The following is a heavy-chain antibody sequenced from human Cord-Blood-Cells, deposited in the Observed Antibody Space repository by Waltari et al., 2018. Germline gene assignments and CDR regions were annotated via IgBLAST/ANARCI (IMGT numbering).Heavy chain of an antibody. V-gene: IGHV1-18*01. J-gene: IGHJ4*02. D-gene: IGHD6-19*01. CDR1: SVPFSRHG. CDR3: ARAVALYYFDY. CDR2: ISTYNGNT. Sequence: QGQLVQTPPDVTNPPPPLLVPCKPSSVPFSRHGLLRVRQAPGQGPEWMGWISTYNGNTKYEQKLQDRVNMTTDSSASTAHMELRSRRSDDTAVYYCARAVALYYFDYWGQGTMVTVPS.